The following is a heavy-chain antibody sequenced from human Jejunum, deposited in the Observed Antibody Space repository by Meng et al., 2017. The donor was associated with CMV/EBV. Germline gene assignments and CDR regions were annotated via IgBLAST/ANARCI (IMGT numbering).Heavy chain of an antibody. V-gene: IGHV4-39*07. CDR1: NYY. CDR3: ARDHCSSSSCYTGATNWFGP. CDR2: IYYSGST. D-gene: IGHD2-2*02. Sequence: NYYWGWVRQPPGKGLEWIGSIYYSGSTYYNPSLKSRVAILVDTSKNQFSLKVSSVTAADTAVYYCARDHCSSSSCYTGATNWFGPWGQGTLVTVSS. J-gene: IGHJ5*02.